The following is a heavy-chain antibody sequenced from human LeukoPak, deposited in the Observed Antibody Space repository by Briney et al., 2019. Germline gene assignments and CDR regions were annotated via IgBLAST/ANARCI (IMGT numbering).Heavy chain of an antibody. CDR1: GYTFTGYY. CDR3: ARGSDWNLWYGWFDP. J-gene: IGHJ5*02. CDR2: INPNSGGT. Sequence: GASVKVSCKASGYTFTGYYMHWVRQAPGQGLEWMGWINPNSGGTNYAQKFQGRVTMTRDTSISTAYMELSRLRSDDTAVYYCARGSDWNLWYGWFDPWGQGSLVTVSS. V-gene: IGHV1-2*02. D-gene: IGHD1-7*01.